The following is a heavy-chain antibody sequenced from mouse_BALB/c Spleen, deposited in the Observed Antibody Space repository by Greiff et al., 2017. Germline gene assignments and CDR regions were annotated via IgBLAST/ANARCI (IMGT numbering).Heavy chain of an antibody. Sequence: EVQLQESGAELVKPGASVKISCKASGYTFTDYNMHWVKQSHGKSLEWIGYIYPYNGGTGYNQKFKSKATLTVDNSSSTAYMELRSLTSEDSAVYYCARAFTTVVESTGYFDVWGAGTTVTVSS. CDR3: ARAFTTVVESTGYFDV. CDR1: GYTFTDYN. J-gene: IGHJ1*01. D-gene: IGHD1-1*01. V-gene: IGHV1S29*02. CDR2: IYPYNGGT.